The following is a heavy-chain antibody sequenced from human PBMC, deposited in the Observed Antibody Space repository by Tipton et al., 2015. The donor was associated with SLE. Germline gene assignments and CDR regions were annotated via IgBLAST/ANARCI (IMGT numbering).Heavy chain of an antibody. D-gene: IGHD3-16*01. Sequence: SLRLSCAASGFTFSSYAMHWVRQAPGKGLEWVAVISYDGSNKYYADSVKGRFTISRDNSKNTLYLQMNSLRAEDTAVYYCARWGGSPRYWGQGTLVTVSS. CDR3: ARWGGSPRY. CDR1: GFTFSSYA. V-gene: IGHV3-30-3*01. CDR2: ISYDGSNK. J-gene: IGHJ4*02.